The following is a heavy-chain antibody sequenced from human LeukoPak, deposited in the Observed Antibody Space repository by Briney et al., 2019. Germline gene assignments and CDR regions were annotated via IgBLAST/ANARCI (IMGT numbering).Heavy chain of an antibody. Sequence: SVKVSCKASGFTLTSSAMQWVRQARGQRLEWIGWIVVGSGNTNYAQKFQERVTITRDMSTSTAYMELSSLRSEDTAVYYCARNVLRFLEWSSGEDYWGQGTLVTVSS. J-gene: IGHJ4*02. CDR2: IVVGSGNT. CDR1: GFTLTSSA. CDR3: ARNVLRFLEWSSGEDY. D-gene: IGHD3-3*01. V-gene: IGHV1-58*02.